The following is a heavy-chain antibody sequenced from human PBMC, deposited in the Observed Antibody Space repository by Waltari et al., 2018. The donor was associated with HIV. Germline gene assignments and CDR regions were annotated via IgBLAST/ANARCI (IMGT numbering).Heavy chain of an antibody. J-gene: IGHJ6*02. Sequence: QVQLVQSGAEVKKPGSSVKVSCKASGGTFSSYAISWVRQAPGQGLEWMGRNIPSLGIENYEQKFQGRVTITADKSTTTADMELSILRSEETAVYYCARVIRHYYYYGMDVWGQGTTVTISS. CDR2: NIPSLGIE. V-gene: IGHV1-69*04. CDR1: GGTFSSYA. CDR3: ARVIRHYYYYGMDV.